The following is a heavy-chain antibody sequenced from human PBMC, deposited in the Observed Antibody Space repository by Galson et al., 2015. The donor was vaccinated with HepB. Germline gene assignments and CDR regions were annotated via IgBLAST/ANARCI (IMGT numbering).Heavy chain of an antibody. J-gene: IGHJ4*02. CDR3: ARDGDYDILTGYYKGWGY. Sequence: SVKVSCKASGYTFTSYAMNWVRQAPGQGLEWMGWINTNTGNPTYAQGFTGRFVFSLDTSVSTAYLQISSLRAEDTAVYYCARDGDYDILTGYYKGWGYWGQGTLVTVSS. D-gene: IGHD3-9*01. V-gene: IGHV7-4-1*02. CDR1: GYTFTSYA. CDR2: INTNTGNP.